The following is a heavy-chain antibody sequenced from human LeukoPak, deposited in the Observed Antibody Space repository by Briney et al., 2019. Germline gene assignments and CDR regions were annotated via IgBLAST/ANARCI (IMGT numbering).Heavy chain of an antibody. CDR1: GFTFKNYA. Sequence: GGSLRLSCATSGFTFKNYAMNWVRQAPGKGLEWVSGINWNGGSTGYADSVEGRFTIFRDNAKNSQYLQMNSLRVEDTALYYCARAQTYGDSRLLLDYWGQGTLVTVSS. V-gene: IGHV3-20*04. CDR3: ARAQTYGDSRLLLDY. J-gene: IGHJ4*02. CDR2: INWNGGST. D-gene: IGHD4-17*01.